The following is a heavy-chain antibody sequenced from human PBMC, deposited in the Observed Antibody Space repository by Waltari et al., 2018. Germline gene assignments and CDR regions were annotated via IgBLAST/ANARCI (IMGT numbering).Heavy chain of an antibody. CDR2: FNPNRGGT. D-gene: IGHD3-10*01. CDR1: GYTFTGYD. Sequence: QVQLVQSGAEVKKPGASVKVSCKASGYTFTGYDMHGVQPAPGQGLEWRGWFNPNRGGTNYAQKFQGRVTMTRDTSISTAYMELSRLRSDDTAVYYCARGALNWFYYYYYMDVWGKGTTVTVSS. J-gene: IGHJ6*03. CDR3: ARGALNWFYYYYYMDV. V-gene: IGHV1-2*02.